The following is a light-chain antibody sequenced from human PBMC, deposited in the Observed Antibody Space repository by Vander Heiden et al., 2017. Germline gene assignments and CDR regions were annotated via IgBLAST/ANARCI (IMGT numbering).Light chain of an antibody. CDR2: DAS. J-gene: IGKJ4*01. V-gene: IGKV3-11*01. CDR1: QNVSSY. CDR3: QQRRDWPLT. Sequence: EFVLTQSPATLSLSPGERATLSCRASQNVSSYLAWYQQKPGQAPRLLIYDASNRAAGIPARFSGSGSGTDFTLTISSLEPEDFAVYYCQQRRDWPLTFGGGTKVEIK.